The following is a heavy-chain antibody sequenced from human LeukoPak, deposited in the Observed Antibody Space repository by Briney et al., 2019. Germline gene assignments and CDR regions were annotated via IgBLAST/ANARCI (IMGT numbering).Heavy chain of an antibody. J-gene: IGHJ6*03. Sequence: SQTLSLTCAISGDSVSSNSAAWNWIRQSPSRGLEWLGRTYYRRKWYNDYAVSVKSRITINTDTSKNQFSLQLNSVTPEDTAVYYCARAHCTNGVCYGEYYYYMDVWGKGTTVTVSS. CDR1: GDSVSSNSAA. D-gene: IGHD2-8*01. CDR2: TYYRRKWYN. V-gene: IGHV6-1*01. CDR3: ARAHCTNGVCYGEYYYYMDV.